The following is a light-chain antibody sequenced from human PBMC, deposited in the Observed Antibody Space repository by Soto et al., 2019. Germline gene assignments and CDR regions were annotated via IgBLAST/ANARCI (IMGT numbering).Light chain of an antibody. CDR2: LGS. J-gene: IGKJ2*01. Sequence: EIVMTQSPPSLTVTPGEPASISCRSSQRLLHSNGNTFLDWYLQKPGQSPQLLIYLGSNRASGVPDRVSGSEGGHDFSLKIRKVEGGDFGVFFWLQALPTPVPFGPGTKLEIK. CDR1: QRLLHSNGNTF. V-gene: IGKV2-28*01. CDR3: LQALPTPVP.